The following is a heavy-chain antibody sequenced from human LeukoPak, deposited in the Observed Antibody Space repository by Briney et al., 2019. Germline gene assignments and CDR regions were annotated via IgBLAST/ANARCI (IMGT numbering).Heavy chain of an antibody. CDR1: GGSISSGGYS. V-gene: IGHV4-30-2*01. CDR3: ARDLISPREGGELIWDY. D-gene: IGHD1-26*01. CDR2: IYHSGST. J-gene: IGHJ4*02. Sequence: TLSLTCTVSGGSISSGGYSWSWIRQPPGKGLEWIGYIYHSGSTYYNPSLKSRVTISVDRSKNQFSLELSSVTAADTAVYYCARDLISPREGGELIWDYWGQGTLVTVSS.